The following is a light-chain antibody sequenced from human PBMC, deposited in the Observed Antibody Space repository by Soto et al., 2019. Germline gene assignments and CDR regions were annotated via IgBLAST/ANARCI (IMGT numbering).Light chain of an antibody. CDR3: QQFNNLT. CDR1: QGISCA. V-gene: IGKV1D-13*01. Sequence: AIQLTQSPSSLSASVGDRVTITCRASQGISCALAWYQQKPGKAPKLLIYDASSLESGVPSRFSGSGSGTDFTLTISSLQPEDFATYYCQQFNNLTFGGGTKVDIK. CDR2: DAS. J-gene: IGKJ4*01.